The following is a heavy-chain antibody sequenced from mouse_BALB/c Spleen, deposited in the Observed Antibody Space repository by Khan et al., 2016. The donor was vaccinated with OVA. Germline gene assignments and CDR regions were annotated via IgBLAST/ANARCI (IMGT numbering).Heavy chain of an antibody. CDR1: GYTFTDYA. V-gene: IGHV1S137*01. CDR3: AKPAYDGYYDY. J-gene: IGHJ2*01. Sequence: QVQLQQSGPELVRPGVSVKISCKGSGYTFTDYAMYWVKQSHAKSLEWIGLISPYSGNTNYNQKFKGKATMTVDTSSSTAYMELARLTSEDSAIYCCAKPAYDGYYDYWGQGTTLTVSS. CDR2: ISPYSGNT. D-gene: IGHD2-3*01.